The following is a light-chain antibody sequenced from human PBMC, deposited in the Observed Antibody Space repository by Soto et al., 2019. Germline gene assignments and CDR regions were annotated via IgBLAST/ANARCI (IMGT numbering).Light chain of an antibody. CDR1: QAVNSW. CDR2: DVS. Sequence: DNELTQSPSSISASVGDRVTITCRASQAVNSWLAWFQQKPGMAPKLVIYDVSSLQSGVPSRFSGSGSGTEFTLTISSLQPDDFATYYCQQYTSYPFTFGGGTKVDIK. CDR3: QQYTSYPFT. J-gene: IGKJ4*01. V-gene: IGKV1D-16*01.